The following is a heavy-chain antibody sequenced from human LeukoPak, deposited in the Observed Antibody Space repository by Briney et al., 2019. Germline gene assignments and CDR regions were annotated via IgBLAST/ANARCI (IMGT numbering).Heavy chain of an antibody. D-gene: IGHD6-19*01. J-gene: IGHJ4*02. CDR3: ARALRLGWTGVDY. CDR2: TYYRSKWYN. Sequence: SQTLSLTCAISGDSVSSNSAAWNWIRQSPSRGLEWLGRTYYRSKWYNDYAVSVKSRISINPDTSKNQFSLQLNSVTPEDTAVYHCARALRLGWTGVDYWGQGTLVTVSS. CDR1: GDSVSSNSAA. V-gene: IGHV6-1*01.